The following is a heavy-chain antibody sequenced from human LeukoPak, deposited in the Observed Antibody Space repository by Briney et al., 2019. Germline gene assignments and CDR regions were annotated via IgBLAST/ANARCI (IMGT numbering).Heavy chain of an antibody. V-gene: IGHV3-30*03. Sequence: GGSLRLSCAASGFTFSSYSMHWVRQAPGKGLEWVAVISYDGSNKYYADSVKGRFTISRDNSKNTLYLQMNSLRAEDTAVYYCAPSEGGEVDYWGQGTLVTVSS. CDR2: ISYDGSNK. J-gene: IGHJ4*02. D-gene: IGHD3-16*01. CDR1: GFTFSSYS. CDR3: APSEGGEVDY.